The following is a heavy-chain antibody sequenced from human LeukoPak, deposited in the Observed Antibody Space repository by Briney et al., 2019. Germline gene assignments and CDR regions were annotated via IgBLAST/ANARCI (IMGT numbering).Heavy chain of an antibody. CDR1: GFTFSTYA. D-gene: IGHD6-6*01. CDR3: ASGGVAARRDY. CDR2: ISSSSSYI. Sequence: GGSLRLSCVASGFTFSTYAMGWVRQVPGKGLEWVSSISSSSSYIYYADSVKGRFTISRDNAKNSLYLQMNSLRAEDTAVYYCASGGVAARRDYWGQGTLVTVSS. J-gene: IGHJ4*02. V-gene: IGHV3-21*01.